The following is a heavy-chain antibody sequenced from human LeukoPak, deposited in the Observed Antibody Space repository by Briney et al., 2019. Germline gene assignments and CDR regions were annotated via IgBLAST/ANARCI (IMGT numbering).Heavy chain of an antibody. Sequence: PGGSLRLSCAASGFTFSSYEMNWVRRGPGKGLEWVSYISSSGSTMYYADSVKGRFTNSRDNAKNSLDLQMNSLRVEDTAVYYCARDGSSWANWLDPWGQGTLVTVSS. CDR1: GFTFSSYE. CDR3: ARDGSSWANWLDP. V-gene: IGHV3-48*03. D-gene: IGHD6-13*01. J-gene: IGHJ5*02. CDR2: ISSSGSTM.